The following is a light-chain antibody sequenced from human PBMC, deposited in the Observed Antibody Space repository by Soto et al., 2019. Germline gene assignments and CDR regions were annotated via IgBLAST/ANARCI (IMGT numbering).Light chain of an antibody. V-gene: IGLV2-14*03. J-gene: IGLJ1*01. CDR2: DVS. Sequence: QSALIQPASVSGSPGQSITISCTGTSSDVGGYNYVSWYQQHPGKAPKLIIYDVSHRPSGVSHRFSGSKSGNTASLTISGLQAEDEAEYYCSSYTSSSTGYVFGTGTKVTVL. CDR3: SSYTSSSTGYV. CDR1: SSDVGGYNY.